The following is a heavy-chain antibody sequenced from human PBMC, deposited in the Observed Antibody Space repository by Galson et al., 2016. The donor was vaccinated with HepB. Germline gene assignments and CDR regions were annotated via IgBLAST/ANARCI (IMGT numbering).Heavy chain of an antibody. CDR2: ISTYNANT. D-gene: IGHD2-15*01. Sequence: SVKVSCKASGYTFIDYGISWMREAPGQGLEWIGWISTYNANTNYAQKFQGRVTMTTDTSTSTVYMELRSLRSDDTAVYFCARDRYCVDGICHNYYYYGMDVWGQGTTVTVSS. J-gene: IGHJ6*02. CDR1: GYTFIDYG. V-gene: IGHV1-18*01. CDR3: ARDRYCVDGICHNYYYYGMDV.